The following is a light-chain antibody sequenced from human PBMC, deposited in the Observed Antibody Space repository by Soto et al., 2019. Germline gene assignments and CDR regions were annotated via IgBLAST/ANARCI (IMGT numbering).Light chain of an antibody. CDR2: GAS. CDR1: QSVSSSY. Sequence: EIVLTQSPGTLSLSPGERATLSCRASQSVSSSYLAWYQQKPGQAPRLLIYGASSRATGIPARFSGSGSGTDFTLTISRLEIEDFAVYYCQQYGSSPPYTFGQGTKLE. CDR3: QQYGSSPPYT. V-gene: IGKV3-20*01. J-gene: IGKJ2*01.